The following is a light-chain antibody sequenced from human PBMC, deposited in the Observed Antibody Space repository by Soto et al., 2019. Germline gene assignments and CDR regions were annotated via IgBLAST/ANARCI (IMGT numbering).Light chain of an antibody. J-gene: IGLJ3*02. V-gene: IGLV7-46*01. CDR3: LLYCRADGWV. CDR2: DTS. Sequence: QTVVTQEPSLTVSPGGTVTLTCGSSTGPVTSGHYPYWFQQKTGQAPRTLIYDTSNKHSWTPARLSGSLLGGKAALTLSGAQPEDEADYYCLLYCRADGWVFGGGTKLTVL. CDR1: TGPVTSGHY.